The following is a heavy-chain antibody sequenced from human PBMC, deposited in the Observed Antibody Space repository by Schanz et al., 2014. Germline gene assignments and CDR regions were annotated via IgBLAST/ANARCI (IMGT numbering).Heavy chain of an antibody. D-gene: IGHD3-10*01. V-gene: IGHV4-59*11. CDR2: GNYIGST. CDR3: ARGAGGGSGTYYGSYYNYYYMDV. CDR1: GFTFSNHA. Sequence: VQLLESGGTVVQPGGSLRVSCAASGFTFSNHALSWVRQAPGKGLEWIGYGNYIGSTKYNPSLESRVTIAADTSKKQFSLKMASVPAADTAVYYCARGAGGGSGTYYGSYYNYYYMDVWGKGTTVTVSS. J-gene: IGHJ6*03.